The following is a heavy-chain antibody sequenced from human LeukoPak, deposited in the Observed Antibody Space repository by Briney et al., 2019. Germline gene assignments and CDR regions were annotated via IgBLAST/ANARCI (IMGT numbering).Heavy chain of an antibody. J-gene: IGHJ6*02. V-gene: IGHV3-23*01. Sequence: GGALRLSCAASGFTFTSYAMTWVRQAPGKGLEWVSGISNSGSSTYYADSVKGRFTISRDNSRNPLYLQLSSLRAQDTAEYYCANTMVRRSYNMDVWGQGTTVSVSS. CDR3: ANTMVRRSYNMDV. CDR2: ISNSGSST. CDR1: GFTFTSYA. D-gene: IGHD3-10*01.